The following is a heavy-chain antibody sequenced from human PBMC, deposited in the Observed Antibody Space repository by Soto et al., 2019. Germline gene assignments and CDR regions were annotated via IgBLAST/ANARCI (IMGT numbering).Heavy chain of an antibody. J-gene: IGHJ4*02. CDR3: AREHRGSYGVLDY. CDR2: ISSSTSTI. V-gene: IGHV3-48*02. D-gene: IGHD5-18*01. Sequence: GGSLRLSCAASGFSFRSHSMNWVRQAPGKGLEWISYISSSTSTIYYADSVKGRFTISRDTAKNSLYLQMNSLRDEDTAIYYCAREHRGSYGVLDYWGQGTQVTVSS. CDR1: GFSFRSHS.